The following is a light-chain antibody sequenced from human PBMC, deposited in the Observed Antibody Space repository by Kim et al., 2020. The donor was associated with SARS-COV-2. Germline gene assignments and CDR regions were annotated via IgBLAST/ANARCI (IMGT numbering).Light chain of an antibody. CDR3: QQYFVWPRWT. J-gene: IGKJ1*01. V-gene: IGKV3-15*01. CDR2: GAS. CDR1: QNIGTN. Sequence: SPGERATLSCRASQNIGTNLAWYQQRPGQAPGLLIYGASTRAPGVPSRFSGSGSGTAFTLTINSLQSEDFVTYFCQQYFVWPRWTFGQGTKVDIK.